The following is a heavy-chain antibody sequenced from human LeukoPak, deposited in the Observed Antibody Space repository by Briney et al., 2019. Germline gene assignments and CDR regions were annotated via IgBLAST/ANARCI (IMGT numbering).Heavy chain of an antibody. CDR1: GGSISSYY. CDR3: AGERSLITFGGAVYYFDY. V-gene: IGHV4-4*07. D-gene: IGHD3-16*01. Sequence: SEILSLTCTVSGGSISSYYWSWIRQPAGKGLEWIGRIYTSGSTNYNPSLKSRVTMSVDTSKNQFSLKLSSVTAADTAVYYCAGERSLITFGGAVYYFDYWGQGTLVTVSS. J-gene: IGHJ4*02. CDR2: IYTSGST.